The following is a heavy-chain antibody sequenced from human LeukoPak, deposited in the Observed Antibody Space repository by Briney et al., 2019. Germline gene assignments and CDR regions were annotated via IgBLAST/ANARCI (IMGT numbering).Heavy chain of an antibody. CDR1: GFTFSSYG. J-gene: IGHJ4*02. V-gene: IGHV3-30*18. D-gene: IGHD1-26*01. CDR2: ISYDGSNK. CDR3: AKDREGGSLDY. Sequence: GGSLRLSCAASGFTFSSYGMHWVRQAPGKGLEWVAVISYDGSNKYYAGSVKGRFTISRDNSKNTLYLQMNSLRAEDTAVYYCAKDREGGSLDYWGQGTLVTVSS.